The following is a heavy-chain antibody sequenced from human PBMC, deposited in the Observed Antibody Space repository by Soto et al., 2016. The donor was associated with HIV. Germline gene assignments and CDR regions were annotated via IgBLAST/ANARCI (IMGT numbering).Heavy chain of an antibody. J-gene: IGHJ4*02. V-gene: IGHV4-39*01. CDR1: SGSISSDNYY. CDR3: ARQEGITIFGIVTGPLDF. D-gene: IGHD3-3*01. Sequence: QLQLQESGPGLVKPSETLSLTCTVSSGSISSDNYYWSWIRQPPGKGLEWIGGFFYSETTYYNPSLTGRVTISADTSKNSFSLRLSSVTAADTAVYSCARQEGITIFGIVTGPLDFWGQGILVTVSS. CDR2: FFYSETT.